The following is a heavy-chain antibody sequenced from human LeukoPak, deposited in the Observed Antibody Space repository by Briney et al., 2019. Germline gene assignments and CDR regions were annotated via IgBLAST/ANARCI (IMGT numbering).Heavy chain of an antibody. Sequence: PGGPLRLSCAASGFTFSNYAMHWVRQAPGKALEWVAFIRHDGSDIYYADSVRGRFTISRDNSKNTLYLQMNSLRAEDTAVYYCARRDYYDSSGYYYPFDYWGQGTLVTVSS. V-gene: IGHV3-30*02. CDR2: IRHDGSDI. CDR1: GFTFSNYA. D-gene: IGHD3-22*01. CDR3: ARRDYYDSSGYYYPFDY. J-gene: IGHJ4*02.